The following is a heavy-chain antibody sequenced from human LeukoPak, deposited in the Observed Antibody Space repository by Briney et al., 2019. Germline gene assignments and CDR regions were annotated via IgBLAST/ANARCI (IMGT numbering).Heavy chain of an antibody. J-gene: IGHJ4*02. V-gene: IGHV1-69*13. CDR1: GGTFSSYA. D-gene: IGHD2-2*01. CDR2: IIPIFGTA. Sequence: SVKVSCKASGGTFSSYAISWVRQAPGQGLEWMGGIIPIFGTANYAQKFQGRVTITADESTSTAYMELSSLRSEDTAVYYCARDRVVVPAAMRAAYFDYWGQGTLGTVSS. CDR3: ARDRVVVPAAMRAAYFDY.